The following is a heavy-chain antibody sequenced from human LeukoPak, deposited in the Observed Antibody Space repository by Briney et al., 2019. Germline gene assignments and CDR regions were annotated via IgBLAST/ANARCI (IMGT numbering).Heavy chain of an antibody. D-gene: IGHD6-13*01. CDR3: ARGSYSSPLLYYYYYMDV. Sequence: ASVKVSCKASGGTFSSYAISWVRQAPGQGLEWMGGIIPIFGTANYAQKFQGRVTITTDESTSTAYMELSSLRSEDTAVYYCARGSYSSPLLYYYYYMDVWGKGTTVTVSS. J-gene: IGHJ6*03. V-gene: IGHV1-69*05. CDR1: GGTFSSYA. CDR2: IIPIFGTA.